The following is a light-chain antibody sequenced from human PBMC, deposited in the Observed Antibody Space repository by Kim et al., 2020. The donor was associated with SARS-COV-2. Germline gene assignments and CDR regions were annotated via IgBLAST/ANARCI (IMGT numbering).Light chain of an antibody. CDR2: DVN. CDR3: SSFTDSNSWV. V-gene: IGLV2-14*03. J-gene: IGLJ3*02. CDR1: SRDVGGYNY. Sequence: GQSITISCTGTSRDVGGYNYVAWYQQHPGKAPKLMIYDVNSRPTGVSSRFSGSKSGNTASLTISGLQPEDDADYYCSSFTDSNSWVFGGGTQLTVL.